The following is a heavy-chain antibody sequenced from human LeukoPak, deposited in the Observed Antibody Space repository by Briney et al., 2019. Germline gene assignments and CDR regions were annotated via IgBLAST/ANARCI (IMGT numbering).Heavy chain of an antibody. D-gene: IGHD1-26*01. CDR2: ISYDGSNK. CDR3: ARDNEFIVGATFDY. V-gene: IGHV3-30*04. CDR1: GFTFSSYA. Sequence: GRSLRLSCAASGFTFSSYAMHWVRQAPGKGLEWVAVISYDGSNKYYADSVKGRFTISRDNSKNTLYLQMNSLRAEDTAVYYCARDNEFIVGATFDYWGQGTLVTVSS. J-gene: IGHJ4*02.